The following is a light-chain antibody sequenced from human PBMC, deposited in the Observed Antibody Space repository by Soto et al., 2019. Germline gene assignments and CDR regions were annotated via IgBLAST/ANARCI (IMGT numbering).Light chain of an antibody. CDR2: GAS. V-gene: IGKV3-20*01. Sequence: EIVLTQSPGTLSLSPGERATLSCRASQRVSSSYLAWYQQKPGQAPRLLIYGASSRATGIPDRFSGSGSGTDFTLTIRRMEPEDVGMYYCQQYGSSPITFGQGTRLEIK. CDR3: QQYGSSPIT. J-gene: IGKJ5*01. CDR1: QRVSSSY.